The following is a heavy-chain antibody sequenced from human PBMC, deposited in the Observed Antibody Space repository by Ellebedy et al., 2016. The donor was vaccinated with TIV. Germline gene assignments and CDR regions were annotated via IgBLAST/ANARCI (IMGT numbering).Heavy chain of an antibody. CDR1: GFSFSYYG. CDR2: IWYDGSKK. D-gene: IGHD3-16*01. J-gene: IGHJ4*02. CDR3: ARVSGSFDYVGEFDY. Sequence: GGSLRLXCAVAGFSFSYYGMHWVRQAPGKGLEWVAPIWYDGSKKYYADSVKGRFTVSRDNSKNTFYLQMNSLRVDDTAVYYCARVSGSFDYVGEFDYWGQGTLVSVSS. V-gene: IGHV3-33*01.